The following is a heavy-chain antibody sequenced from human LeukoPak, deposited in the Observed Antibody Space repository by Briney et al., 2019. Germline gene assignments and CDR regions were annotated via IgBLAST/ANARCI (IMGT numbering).Heavy chain of an antibody. D-gene: IGHD6-19*01. CDR3: ARAGSSGWYQVDY. Sequence: SETLSLICTVFYGSFSGYYWSWIRQPPGKGLEWIGEINHNGNTNYNPSLKSRVTISVDRSKNQFSLKLSSVTAADTAVYYCARAGSSGWYQVDYWGQGTLVTVSS. V-gene: IGHV4-34*01. CDR1: YGSFSGYY. J-gene: IGHJ4*02. CDR2: INHNGNT.